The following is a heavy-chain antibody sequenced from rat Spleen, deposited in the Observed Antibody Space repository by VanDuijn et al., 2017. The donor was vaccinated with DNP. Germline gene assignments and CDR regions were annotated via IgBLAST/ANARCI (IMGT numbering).Heavy chain of an antibody. CDR1: GFTFSDYY. CDR2: ISHEGSST. D-gene: IGHD1-6*01. V-gene: IGHV5-22*01. J-gene: IGHJ3*01. Sequence: EVQLVESDGGLVQPGRSLKLSCAASGFTFSDYYMAWVRQAPTKGLEWVATISHEGSSTYYGDSVKGRFTISRDNAKSTLYLQMNSLRSEDTATYYCVRPDVYYGLEDWFACWGQGTLVTVSS. CDR3: VRPDVYYGLEDWFAC.